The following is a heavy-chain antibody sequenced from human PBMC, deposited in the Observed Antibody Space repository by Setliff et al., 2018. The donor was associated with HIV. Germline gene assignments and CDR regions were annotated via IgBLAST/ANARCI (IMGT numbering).Heavy chain of an antibody. V-gene: IGHV1-2*02. D-gene: IGHD1-26*01. J-gene: IGHJ5*02. CDR1: GYTLTEVS. CDR3: VLASIVSTARWNH. CDR2: INPNSGAT. Sequence: ASVKVSCKISGYTLTEVSMHWVRRAPGQGLEWMGWINPNSGATNYAHNFQGRVTMTRDTSISTAYMDLSSLTSDDTAVYYCVLASIVSTARWNHWGRGTLVT.